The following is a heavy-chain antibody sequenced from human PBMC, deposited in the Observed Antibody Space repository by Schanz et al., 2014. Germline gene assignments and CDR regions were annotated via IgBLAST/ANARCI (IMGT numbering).Heavy chain of an antibody. Sequence: QVQLVDSGGGLVKPGGSLRLSCTASGFTFSDYWMSWVRQAPGKGLEWVSYISGSSRTIYYADSMKGRFTVSRDNAENALYLQMNSLRAEDTGLYFCARGGSGSHYHLDYWGQGTLVTVSS. D-gene: IGHD1-26*01. CDR2: ISGSSRTI. CDR3: ARGGSGSHYHLDY. J-gene: IGHJ4*02. CDR1: GFTFSDYW. V-gene: IGHV3-11*04.